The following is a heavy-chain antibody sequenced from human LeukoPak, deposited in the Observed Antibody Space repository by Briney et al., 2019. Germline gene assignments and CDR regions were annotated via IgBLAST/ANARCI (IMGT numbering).Heavy chain of an antibody. J-gene: IGHJ4*02. V-gene: IGHV4-34*01. CDR3: GRGRSLDGDYYYFDD. CDR2: INHSGST. CDR1: GGSFSGYY. Sequence: SETLSLTRAVYGGSFSGYYWSWIRQPPGKGLEWIGDINHSGSTNNNPPLKSRVTISVDTSKIQFTLKPSSVTAADTALYYWGRGRSLDGDYYYFDDWGQGTLVTVSS. D-gene: IGHD4-17*01.